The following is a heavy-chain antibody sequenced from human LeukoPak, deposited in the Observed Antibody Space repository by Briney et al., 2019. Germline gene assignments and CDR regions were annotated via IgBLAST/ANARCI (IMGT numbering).Heavy chain of an antibody. Sequence: PGGSLRLSCAASGFTFSSYAMSWVRQAPGKGLEWVSAISGSGGSTYYADSVKGRFTISRDNSKNTLYLQMNSLRAEDTAVYYCAKLATMRSDYYYYYYGMDVWGQGTTVTVSS. CDR2: ISGSGGST. V-gene: IGHV3-23*01. CDR1: GFTFSSYA. J-gene: IGHJ6*02. CDR3: AKLATMRSDYYYYYYGMDV. D-gene: IGHD5-24*01.